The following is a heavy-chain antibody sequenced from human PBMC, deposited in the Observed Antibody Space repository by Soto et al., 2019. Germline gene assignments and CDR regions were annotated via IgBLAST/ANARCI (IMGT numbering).Heavy chain of an antibody. D-gene: IGHD1-1*01. J-gene: IGHJ4*02. CDR3: ARVRNAAGSDY. V-gene: IGHV3-11*01. Sequence: QVQLVESGGGLVKPGGSLRLSCAASGFTFSDFYMSWLRQAPGKGLEWISYISSGSTKIFYADSVKGRCSVSRDNAKNSIYLRMGSLRAEDTAVYYCARVRNAAGSDYGGQGTLVTVSS. CDR1: GFTFSDFY. CDR2: ISSGSTKI.